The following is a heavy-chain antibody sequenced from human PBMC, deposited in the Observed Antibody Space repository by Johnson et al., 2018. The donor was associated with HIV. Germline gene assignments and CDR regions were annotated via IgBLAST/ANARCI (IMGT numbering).Heavy chain of an antibody. Sequence: VQLVESGGGLVQPGGSLRLSCAASGFTVSSNYMSWVRQAPGKGLEWVSVIYSGGSTYYADSVKGRFTISRDHSKNTLYLQMNSLRAEDTAVYYCARKKATVFSTTSTNYAFDIWGQGTMVTVSS. V-gene: IGHV3-66*01. D-gene: IGHD1-1*01. CDR1: GFTVSSNY. CDR3: ARKKATVFSTTSTNYAFDI. J-gene: IGHJ3*02. CDR2: IYSGGST.